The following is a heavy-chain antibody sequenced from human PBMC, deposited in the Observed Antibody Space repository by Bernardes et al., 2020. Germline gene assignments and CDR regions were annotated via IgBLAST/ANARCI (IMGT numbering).Heavy chain of an antibody. CDR1: GFTFSNYW. D-gene: IGHD3-3*01. Sequence: GGSLRLSCAASGFTFSNYWMHWVRQAPGKGLVWVSRINTDGSSTIYADSVKGRFTISRDNAKNTLYLQMNSLRVEDTAVYYCARGFQGGLDVWGQGTTVTVSS. V-gene: IGHV3-74*01. CDR3: ARGFQGGLDV. J-gene: IGHJ6*02. CDR2: INTDGSST.